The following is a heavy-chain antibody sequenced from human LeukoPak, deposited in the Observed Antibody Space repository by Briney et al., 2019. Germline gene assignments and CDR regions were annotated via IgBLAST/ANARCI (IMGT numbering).Heavy chain of an antibody. CDR2: IGTTGSTV. CDR1: GFTFSSYE. Sequence: GGSLRLSCAASGFTFSSYEMNWVRQAPGKGLEWLSFIGTTGSTVYYADSVKGRFTISRDNAKNSLYLQMSSLRAEDTAVYYCARLNIAVTGRWFDPWGQGSLVTVSS. J-gene: IGHJ5*02. D-gene: IGHD6-19*01. CDR3: ARLNIAVTGRWFDP. V-gene: IGHV3-48*03.